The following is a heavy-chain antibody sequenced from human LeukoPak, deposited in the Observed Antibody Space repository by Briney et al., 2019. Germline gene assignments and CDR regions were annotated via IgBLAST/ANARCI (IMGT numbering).Heavy chain of an antibody. CDR3: ARHPYD. CDR2: IYYSGST. D-gene: IGHD3-3*01. Sequence: SETLSLTCTVSDGSISSTIYYWGWIRQPPGKGLEWIGSIYYSGSTYFNPSLKSRVTISVDTSKNQFSLKLSSVTAADTAVYYCARHPYDWGQGTLITVSS. CDR1: DGSISSTIYY. V-gene: IGHV4-39*01. J-gene: IGHJ4*02.